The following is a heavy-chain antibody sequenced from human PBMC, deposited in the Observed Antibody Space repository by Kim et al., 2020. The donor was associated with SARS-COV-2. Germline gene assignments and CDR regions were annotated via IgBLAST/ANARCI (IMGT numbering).Heavy chain of an antibody. V-gene: IGHV4-39*01. CDR1: GGSISSSSYY. J-gene: IGHJ6*02. D-gene: IGHD2-8*02. CDR2: IYYSGST. Sequence: SETLSLTCTVSGGSISSSSYYWGWIRQPPGKGLEWIGSIYYSGSTYYNPSLKSRVTISVDTSKNQFSLKLSSVTAADTAVYYCARQECTGGVCYLKRSGYYYYGMDVWGQGTTVTVSS. CDR3: ARQECTGGVCYLKRSGYYYYGMDV.